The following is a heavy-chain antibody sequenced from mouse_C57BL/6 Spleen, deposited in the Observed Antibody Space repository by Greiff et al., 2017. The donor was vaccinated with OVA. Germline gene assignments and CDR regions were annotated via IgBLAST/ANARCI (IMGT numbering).Heavy chain of an antibody. J-gene: IGHJ2*01. Sequence: DVKLQESGAELVRPGASVKLSCTASGFNIKDYYMHWVKQRPEQGLEWIGRIDPEDGDTEYAPKFQGKATMTADTSSNTAYLQLSSLTSEDTAVYYCTTAYDGYYPYYFDYWGQGTTLTVSS. D-gene: IGHD2-3*01. CDR2: IDPEDGDT. V-gene: IGHV14-1*01. CDR3: TTAYDGYYPYYFDY. CDR1: GFNIKDYY.